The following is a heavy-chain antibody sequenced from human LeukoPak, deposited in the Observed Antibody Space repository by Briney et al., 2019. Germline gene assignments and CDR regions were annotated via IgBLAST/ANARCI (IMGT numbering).Heavy chain of an antibody. J-gene: IGHJ4*02. CDR2: IYYSGST. D-gene: IGHD3-22*01. V-gene: IGHV4-59*08. CDR3: AKFYKYSDSSGYFLPNY. Sequence: SETLSLTCTVSGGSISSYYWSWIRQPPGKGLEWIGYIYYSGSTNYNPSLKSRVTISVDTSKNQFSLKLTSVSAADTAVYYCAKFYKYSDSSGYFLPNYWGQGTLVTVSS. CDR1: GGSISSYY.